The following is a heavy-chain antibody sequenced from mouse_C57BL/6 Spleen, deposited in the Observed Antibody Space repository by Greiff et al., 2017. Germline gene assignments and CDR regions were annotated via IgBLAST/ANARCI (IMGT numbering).Heavy chain of an antibody. J-gene: IGHJ1*03. Sequence: QVQLQQPGAELVRPGSSVKLSCKASGYTFTSDWMHWVKQRPIQGLEWIGNIDPSDSETHYNQKFKDKATLTADKSSSTAYMQLSSLTSEDSAVYYCARLNYYGSSSYWYFDVWGTGTTVTVSS. V-gene: IGHV1-52*01. CDR3: ARLNYYGSSSYWYFDV. D-gene: IGHD1-1*01. CDR2: IDPSDSET. CDR1: GYTFTSDW.